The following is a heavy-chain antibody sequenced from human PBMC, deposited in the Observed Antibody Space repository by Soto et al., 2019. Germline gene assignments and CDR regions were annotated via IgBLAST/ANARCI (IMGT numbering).Heavy chain of an antibody. J-gene: IGHJ5*02. D-gene: IGHD2-2*01. V-gene: IGHV1-18*01. Sequence: VQLVQSGGEVKKPGASVKVSCKASGYTFTNYGVTWVRQAPGQGLEWMVWISAYADKPNYAQQFQDRVTMTIDTSRTTADMDLRSLTSGDTAVYYCARVRPGAAAWFGPWGQGTMVTVSS. CDR2: ISAYADKP. CDR1: GYTFTNYG. CDR3: ARVRPGAAAWFGP.